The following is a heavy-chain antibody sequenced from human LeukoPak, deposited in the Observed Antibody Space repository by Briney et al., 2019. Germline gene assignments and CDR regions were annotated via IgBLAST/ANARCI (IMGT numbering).Heavy chain of an antibody. J-gene: IGHJ5*02. CDR2: ISVGGGGT. CDR1: GFTFRSYA. V-gene: IGHV3-23*01. CDR3: AKGLTNSGWSADP. D-gene: IGHD6-19*01. Sequence: GSLRLSCAASGFTFRSYAMSWVCQAPGKGLEWVSVISVGGGGTYYTDSVKGRSTISRDDSKNTLYLQMSSLRDDDTAIYYCAKGLTNSGWSADPWGQGTLVTVSS.